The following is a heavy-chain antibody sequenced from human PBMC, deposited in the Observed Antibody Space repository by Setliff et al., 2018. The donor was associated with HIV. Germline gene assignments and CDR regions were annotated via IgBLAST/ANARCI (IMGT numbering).Heavy chain of an antibody. Sequence: LRLTCTVSGGSISSGGYYWNWIRQYPVKGLEWIGHIYYNGRTLFNPALGTRLNMSVDTSENQFSLHLNSVTAADTAVYYCVRERRRSPLSYGLDVWGQGTTVTV. CDR2: IYYNGRT. J-gene: IGHJ6*02. CDR3: VRERRRSPLSYGLDV. V-gene: IGHV4-31*03. CDR1: GGSISSGGYY.